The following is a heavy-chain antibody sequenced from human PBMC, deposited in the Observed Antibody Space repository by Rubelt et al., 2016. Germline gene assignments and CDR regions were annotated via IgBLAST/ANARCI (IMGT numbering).Heavy chain of an antibody. Sequence: QLQLQESGPGLVKPSETLSLTCTVSGGSISSSSYYWGWIRQPPGKGLEWIGYIYYSGRTNYNPSLTSRVTISVDTSKNQFSLKLSYVTAADTAVYYCARQELYSSSLDWGQGTLVTVSS. CDR1: GGSISSSSYY. V-gene: IGHV4-61*05. J-gene: IGHJ4*02. CDR3: ARQELYSSSLD. D-gene: IGHD6-6*01. CDR2: IYYSGRT.